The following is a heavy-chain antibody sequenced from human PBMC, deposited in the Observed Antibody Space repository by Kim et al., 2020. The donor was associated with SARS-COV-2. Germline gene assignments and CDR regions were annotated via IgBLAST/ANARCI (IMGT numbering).Heavy chain of an antibody. Sequence: SVKVSCKASGGTFSSYAISWVRQAPGQGLEWMGGIIPIFGTANYAQKFQGRVTITADESTSTAYMELSSLRSEDTAVYYCAILTRSGSYHGDWFDPWGQGTLVTVSS. CDR1: GGTFSSYA. J-gene: IGHJ5*02. D-gene: IGHD6-19*01. CDR3: AILTRSGSYHGDWFDP. V-gene: IGHV1-69*13. CDR2: IIPIFGTA.